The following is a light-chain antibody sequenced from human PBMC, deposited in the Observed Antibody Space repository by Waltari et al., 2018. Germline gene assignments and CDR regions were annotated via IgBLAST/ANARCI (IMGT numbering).Light chain of an antibody. CDR1: QSVSNFH. J-gene: IGKJ4*01. CDR3: QHYSSSPELT. CDR2: GAS. Sequence: EIVLTQSPGTLSLSQGDRATLSCRASQSVSNFHLVWYQQKPGQAPRLLIYGASNRATGIPDRFSGSGSGTDFTLTISRLEPEDIALYYCQHYSSSPELTFGGGTKVEI. V-gene: IGKV3-20*01.